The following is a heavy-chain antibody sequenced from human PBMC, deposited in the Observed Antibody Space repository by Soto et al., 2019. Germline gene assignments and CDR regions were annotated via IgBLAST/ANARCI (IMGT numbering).Heavy chain of an antibody. CDR2: IIPIFGTA. D-gene: IGHD5-12*01. V-gene: IGHV1-69*12. CDR3: AVGSVDIVPTGMKPFDP. J-gene: IGHJ5*02. CDR1: GGTFSNYA. Sequence: QVQLVQSGAEVKKPGSSVKVSCKASGGTFSNYAISWVRQAPGQGLEWMGGIIPIFGTANYAQKFQGRVTSTADESTSTDYMELSSLRSEDTAIYYCAVGSVDIVPTGMKPFDPWGQGTLVTVSS.